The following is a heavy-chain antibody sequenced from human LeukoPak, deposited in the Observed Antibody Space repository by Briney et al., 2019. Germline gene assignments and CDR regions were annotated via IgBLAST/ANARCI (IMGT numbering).Heavy chain of an antibody. CDR3: ASEGTVTTSFDY. CDR1: GGSISSYY. D-gene: IGHD4-17*01. J-gene: IGHJ4*02. CDR2: IYYSGST. Sequence: SETLSLTCTVSGGSISSYYWSWIRQPPGKGLEWIGYIYYSGSTNYNPSLKSRVTISVDTSKNQFSLKLSSVTAADTAVYYCASEGTVTTSFDYWGQGTLVTVSS. V-gene: IGHV4-59*01.